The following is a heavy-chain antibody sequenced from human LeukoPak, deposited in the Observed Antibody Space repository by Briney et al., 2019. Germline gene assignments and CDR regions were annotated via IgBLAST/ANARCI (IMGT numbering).Heavy chain of an antibody. V-gene: IGHV3-48*03. CDR3: ARLVVETQSYYYYGMDV. J-gene: IGHJ6*01. CDR2: ISSGGDTI. CDR1: GFTFSSYE. Sequence: PRGSQRLSCAASGFTFSSYEMNWVRQAPGKGLEWVSYISSGGDTIYYADSVKGRFTISRDNAKKSLYLQMNSLRAEDTAVYYCARLVVETQSYYYYGMDVWGQGTTVTVSS. D-gene: IGHD3-22*01.